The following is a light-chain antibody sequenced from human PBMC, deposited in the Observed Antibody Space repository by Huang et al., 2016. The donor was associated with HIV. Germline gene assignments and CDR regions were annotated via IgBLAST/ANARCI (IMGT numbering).Light chain of an antibody. Sequence: IVLTQSPATLAWYPGERVTLSCRASQSVGNYIAWYQQHPGQSPNLLIYDTTNRATGAPVRVSGRGSGTDFTLTISSLESEDFAVYYCQQRSSGVTFGGGTKVQVK. CDR1: QSVGNY. CDR2: DTT. CDR3: QQRSSGVT. J-gene: IGKJ4*01. V-gene: IGKV3-11*01.